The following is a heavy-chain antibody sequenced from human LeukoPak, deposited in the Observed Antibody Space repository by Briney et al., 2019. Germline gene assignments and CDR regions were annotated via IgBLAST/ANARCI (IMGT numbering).Heavy chain of an antibody. V-gene: IGHV4-4*02. CDR3: ARGVSFSSSRN. CDR2: IYHSGST. D-gene: IGHD6-13*01. J-gene: IGHJ4*02. Sequence: SETLSLTCAVSGASISSPNWWSWVRQPPGKGLEWIGEIYHSGSTYYNPSLKSRVTISVDTSKNQFSLKLSSVTAADTAVYYCARGVSFSSSRNWGQGTLVTVSS. CDR1: GASISSPNW.